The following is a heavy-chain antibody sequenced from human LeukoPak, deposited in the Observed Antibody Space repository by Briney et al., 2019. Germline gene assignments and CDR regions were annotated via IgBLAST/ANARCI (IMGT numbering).Heavy chain of an antibody. CDR2: ISTSGAST. CDR1: GFIFSDFD. CDR3: AKEGEQWLVRGGAFDI. J-gene: IGHJ3*02. V-gene: IGHV3-23*01. D-gene: IGHD6-19*01. Sequence: GGSLRLSCAASGFIFSDFDMSWVRQAPGKGLEWVSTISTSGASTYYADSVRGRFTISRDNSKNTLYLQMKSLRAEDTAVYYCAKEGEQWLVRGGAFDIWGQGTMVTVSS.